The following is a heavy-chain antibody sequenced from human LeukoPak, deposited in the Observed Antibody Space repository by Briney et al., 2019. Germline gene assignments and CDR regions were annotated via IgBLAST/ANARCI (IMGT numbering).Heavy chain of an antibody. Sequence: GGSLRLSCAASGFTVSTYYMTWVRQAPGEGLECVSVIYSGGSTYYADSVKGRFTVSRDNSKNTLYLQMNSLRAEDTAMYYCARGLGYCTSTTCLLPFDYWGQGTLVTVSS. V-gene: IGHV3-53*01. CDR2: IYSGGST. J-gene: IGHJ4*02. D-gene: IGHD2-2*01. CDR3: ARGLGYCTSTTCLLPFDY. CDR1: GFTVSTYY.